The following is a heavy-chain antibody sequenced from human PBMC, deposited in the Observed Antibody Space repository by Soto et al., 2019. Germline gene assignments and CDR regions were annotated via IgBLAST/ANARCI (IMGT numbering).Heavy chain of an antibody. V-gene: IGHV1-8*01. J-gene: IGHJ4*02. CDR1: GYTFTSYH. Sequence: QVQVVQSGAEVKKPGASVKVSCKTSGYTFTSYHINWVRQATGQGLEWVGWMNPNSGDTGCAEKFQGRVTMTRNTSISTVYMDVSSLRSEDTAVYYCARGAASGFDSWGQGTLVTVSS. CDR2: MNPNSGDT. D-gene: IGHD1-26*01. CDR3: ARGAASGFDS.